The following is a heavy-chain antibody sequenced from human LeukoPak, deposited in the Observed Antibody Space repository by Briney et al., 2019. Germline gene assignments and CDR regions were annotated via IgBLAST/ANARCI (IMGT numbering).Heavy chain of an antibody. V-gene: IGHV4-31*03. CDR3: ASRIGYSYGIDY. CDR2: IYYSGST. Sequence: SETLSLTCTVSGASISSGGDYWSWIRQHPGKGLEWIGYIYYSGSTYYNPSLKSRVTISEDTSNNQFSLKLSSVTAADTAVYYCASRIGYSYGIDYWGQGTLVTVSS. D-gene: IGHD5-18*01. J-gene: IGHJ4*02. CDR1: GASISSGGDY.